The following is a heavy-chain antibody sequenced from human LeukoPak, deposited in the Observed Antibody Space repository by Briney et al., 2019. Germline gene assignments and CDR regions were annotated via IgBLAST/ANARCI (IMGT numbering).Heavy chain of an antibody. Sequence: ASVKVSCKASGYSFTSYDINWVRQAPGQGLEWVGWMNPKSDNTGYAQKFQGRVTMTRNTSISTAYMEQSSLRAWDAAVFVCARGTGRTYYYYGIHVGGQGATVTVS. CDR2: MNPKSDNT. J-gene: IGHJ6*02. D-gene: IGHD3-10*01. V-gene: IGHV1-8*01. CDR1: GYSFTSYD. CDR3: ARGTGRTYYYYGIHV.